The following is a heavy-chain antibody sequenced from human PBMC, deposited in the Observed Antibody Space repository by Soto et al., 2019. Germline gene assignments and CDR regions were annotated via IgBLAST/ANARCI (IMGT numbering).Heavy chain of an antibody. CDR3: ASRDPGTSVDY. CDR1: GGAFTSNNC. CDR2: IYRTGST. V-gene: IGHV4-4*02. J-gene: IGHJ4*02. Sequence: AETLSLTCAVSGGAFTSNNCLTVFRHPPGQGLEWIGEIYRTGSTNYNPSLKSRVTISLDKSENQFSLKVTSLTAADTAVYYCASRDPGTSVDYWGQGTLVTVSS. D-gene: IGHD1-7*01.